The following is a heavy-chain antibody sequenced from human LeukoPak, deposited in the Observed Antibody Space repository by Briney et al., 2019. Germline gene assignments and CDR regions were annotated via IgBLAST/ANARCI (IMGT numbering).Heavy chain of an antibody. CDR1: VFTFSSYA. Sequence: GGSLRLSCAASVFTFSSYAMHWVRQAPGKGLEYVSAISSNGGSTYCANSVKGRFTISRDNSKNTLYLQMGSLRAEDMAVYYCASGDYGGYYFDYWGQGTLVTVSS. V-gene: IGHV3-64*01. CDR3: ASGDYGGYYFDY. D-gene: IGHD4/OR15-4a*01. J-gene: IGHJ4*02. CDR2: ISSNGGST.